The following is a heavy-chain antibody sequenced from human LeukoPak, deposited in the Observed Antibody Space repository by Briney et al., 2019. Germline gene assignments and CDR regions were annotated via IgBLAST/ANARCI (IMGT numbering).Heavy chain of an antibody. CDR2: IYTSGST. J-gene: IGHJ4*02. V-gene: IGHV4-4*07. CDR1: GGSISSYY. CDR3: ARGVAAAVASLYFDY. D-gene: IGHD6-13*01. Sequence: SETLSLTCTVSGGSISSYYWCWIRQPAGKGLEWIGRIYTSGSTNYNPSLKSRVTMSVDTSKNQFSLKLSSVTAADTAVYYCARGVAAAVASLYFDYWGQGTLVTVSS.